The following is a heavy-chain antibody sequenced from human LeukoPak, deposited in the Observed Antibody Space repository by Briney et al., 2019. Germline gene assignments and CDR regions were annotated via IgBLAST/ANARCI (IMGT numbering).Heavy chain of an antibody. D-gene: IGHD3-10*02. CDR3: ARAGYYYVASGEYDDAFDI. J-gene: IGHJ3*02. Sequence: PSETLSLTCTVSGGSISSYYWSWIPQPPGKGLEWIGYIYYSGSTNYNPSLKSRVTISVDTSKNQFSLKLSSVTAADTAVYYCARAGYYYVASGEYDDAFDIWGQGTMVTVSS. CDR2: IYYSGST. V-gene: IGHV4-59*01. CDR1: GGSISSYY.